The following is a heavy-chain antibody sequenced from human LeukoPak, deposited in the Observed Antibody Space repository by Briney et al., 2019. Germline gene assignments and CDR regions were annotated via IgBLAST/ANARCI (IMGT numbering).Heavy chain of an antibody. D-gene: IGHD5-24*01. V-gene: IGHV4-39*07. CDR2: IYYSGST. CDR3: ARDQGGYNGGPVDY. CDR1: GGSISSSSYY. Sequence: PSETLSLTCTVSGGSISSSSYYWGWIRQPPGKGLEWIGSIYYSGSTYYNPSLKSRVTISVDTSKNQFSLKLSSVTAADTAVYYCARDQGGYNGGPVDYWGQGTLVTVSS. J-gene: IGHJ4*02.